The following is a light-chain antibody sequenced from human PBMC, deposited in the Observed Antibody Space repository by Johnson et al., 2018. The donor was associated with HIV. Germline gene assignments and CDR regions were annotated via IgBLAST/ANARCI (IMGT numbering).Light chain of an antibody. CDR1: NSNIGHNY. J-gene: IGLJ1*01. CDR2: DNN. V-gene: IGLV1-51*01. CDR3: GTWDTSLSSYV. Sequence: QSVLTQPPSVSAAPGQKVTISCSGSNSNIGHNYVSWYQQLPGTAPKLLIYDNNNRPSGIPDRFSGSKSGTSATLGITGLQTGDEADYYCGTWDTSLSSYVFGTGTKVTVL.